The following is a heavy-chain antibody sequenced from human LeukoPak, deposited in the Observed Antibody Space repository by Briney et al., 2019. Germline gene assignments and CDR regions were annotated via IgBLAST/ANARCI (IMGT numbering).Heavy chain of an antibody. CDR2: IYTSGST. J-gene: IGHJ6*02. CDR3: ARETISSGPAYYYYGMDV. D-gene: IGHD6-19*01. V-gene: IGHV4-4*07. Sequence: SETLSLTCTVSGGSISSYYWSWIRQPAGKGLEWIGRIYTSGSTNYNPSLKSRVTMSVDTSKNQFSLKLSSVTAADTAVYYCARETISSGPAYYYYGMDVWGQGTTVTVSS. CDR1: GGSISSYY.